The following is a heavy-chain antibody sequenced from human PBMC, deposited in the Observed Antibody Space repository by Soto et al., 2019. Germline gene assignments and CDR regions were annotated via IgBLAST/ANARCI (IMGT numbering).Heavy chain of an antibody. CDR3: AKDRYTYNTAGFDY. CDR2: ISGSGGDT. Sequence: LRLSCAVSGFTFSNFAMSWVRQAPGKGLEWVSAISGSGGDTWYKDSVEGRFTISRDNSKNTLFLHLSSLRSEDTAIYYCAKDRYTYNTAGFDYWGQGTLVTVSS. J-gene: IGHJ4*02. CDR1: GFTFSNFA. V-gene: IGHV3-23*01. D-gene: IGHD3-16*02.